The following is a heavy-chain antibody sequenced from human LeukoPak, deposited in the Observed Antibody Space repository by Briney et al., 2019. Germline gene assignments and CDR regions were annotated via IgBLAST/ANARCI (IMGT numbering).Heavy chain of an antibody. CDR2: AYRTGTS. D-gene: IGHD2-8*01. CDR3: TRVVNGGHFDY. Sequence: SETLSLTCSVSGASINDYYWTWIRQPPGKGLEWIGYAYRTGTSGYHPSLKSRVAMSLDTSKNQVSLKLRSVTAADTAVYFCTRVVNGGHFDYWGQGTLVTVSS. CDR1: GASINDYY. V-gene: IGHV4-59*01. J-gene: IGHJ4*02.